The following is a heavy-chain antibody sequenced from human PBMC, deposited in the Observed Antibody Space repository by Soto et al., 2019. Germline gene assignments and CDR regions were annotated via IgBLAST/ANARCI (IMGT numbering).Heavy chain of an antibody. J-gene: IGHJ3*02. CDR1: GGSISSYY. V-gene: IGHV4-4*07. CDR3: AREFGYDFWSGYFPDAFDI. Sequence: SETLSLTCTVSGGSISSYYWSWIRQPAGKGLEWIGRIYTSGSTNYNPSLKSRVTMSVDTSKNQFSLKLSSVTAADTAVYYCAREFGYDFWSGYFPDAFDIWGQGTMVTV. CDR2: IYTSGST. D-gene: IGHD3-3*01.